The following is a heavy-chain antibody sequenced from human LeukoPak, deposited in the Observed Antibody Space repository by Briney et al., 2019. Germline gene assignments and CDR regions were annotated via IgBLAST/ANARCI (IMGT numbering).Heavy chain of an antibody. V-gene: IGHV4-39*07. CDR2: IYYSGST. D-gene: IGHD6-13*01. CDR1: GGSISSSSYY. CDR3: ARVRAAAVPYYFDY. J-gene: IGHJ4*02. Sequence: SETLSLTCTVSGGSISSSSYYWGWLRQPPGKGLEWIGSIYYSGSTYYNPSLKSRVTISVDTSKNQFSLKLSSVTAADTAMYYCARVRAAAVPYYFDYWGRGTLVTVSS.